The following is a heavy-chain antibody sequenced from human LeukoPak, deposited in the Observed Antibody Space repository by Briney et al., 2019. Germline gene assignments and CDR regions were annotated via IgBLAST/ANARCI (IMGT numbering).Heavy chain of an antibody. J-gene: IGHJ4*02. CDR3: ATYPGYTYEVEAPRPARGY. Sequence: PGGSLRLSCSASGFSFSYYNMNWVRQAPGKGLEWVSYISSTSTSIYYADSVMGRFSISRDKNSPYLQMNSLRADDTAVYYCATYPGYTYEVEAPRPARGYWGQGTLVTVSS. V-gene: IGHV3-48*01. CDR2: ISSTSTSI. CDR1: GFSFSYYN. D-gene: IGHD5-18*01.